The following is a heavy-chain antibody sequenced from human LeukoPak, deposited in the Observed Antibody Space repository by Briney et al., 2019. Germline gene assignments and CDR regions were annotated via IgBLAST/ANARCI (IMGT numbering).Heavy chain of an antibody. V-gene: IGHV4-39*01. D-gene: IGHD3-22*01. J-gene: IGHJ4*02. CDR1: GGSISSNSYY. CDR2: IYYSGSA. Sequence: SETLSLTCTVSGGSISSNSYYWGWIRQPPGKGLEWIGSIYYSGSAYYNPSLKSRLTISVDTSKNQFSLKLSSVTAADTAVYYCAGPYYYDSSAYYQPFDYWGQGALVAVSS. CDR3: AGPYYYDSSAYYQPFDY.